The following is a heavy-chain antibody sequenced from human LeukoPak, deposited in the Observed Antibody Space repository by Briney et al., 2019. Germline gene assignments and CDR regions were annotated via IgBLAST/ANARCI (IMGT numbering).Heavy chain of an antibody. Sequence: PGGSLRLSCAASGFTFSSYAMNWVRQAPGKGLEWVSYISSSGSTIYYADSVKGRFTISRDNSKNTLYLQMNSLRAEDTAVYYCAKDRSYSSGSVTDYWGQGTLVTVSS. J-gene: IGHJ4*02. CDR3: AKDRSYSSGSVTDY. CDR2: ISSSGSTI. CDR1: GFTFSSYA. V-gene: IGHV3-48*01. D-gene: IGHD3-22*01.